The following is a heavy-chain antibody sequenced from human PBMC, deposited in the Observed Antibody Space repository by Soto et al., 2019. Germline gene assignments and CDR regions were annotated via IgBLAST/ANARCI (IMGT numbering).Heavy chain of an antibody. CDR3: RTQWLD. V-gene: IGHV3-15*01. CDR1: GITFSNVW. Sequence: EVQLVESGGGLVKPGGSLRLSCAASGITFSNVWMSWVRQAPGKGLVWLGRIKKKTDGGTADYAAPVKGRFTISRDDSKDTLYLQMTNLKTEDTAVYYCRTQWLDWGQGTLVTVSS. J-gene: IGHJ4*02. D-gene: IGHD6-19*01. CDR2: IKKKTDGGTA.